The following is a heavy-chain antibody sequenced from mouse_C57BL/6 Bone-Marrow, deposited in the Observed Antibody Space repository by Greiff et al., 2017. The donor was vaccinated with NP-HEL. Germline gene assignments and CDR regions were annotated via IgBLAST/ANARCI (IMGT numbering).Heavy chain of an antibody. V-gene: IGHV5-17*01. CDR1: GFTFSDYG. CDR2: ISSGSSTI. D-gene: IGHD1-1*01. Sequence: EVKLVESGGGLVKPGGSLKLSCAASGFTFSDYGMHWVRQAPEKGLEWVAYISSGSSTIYYADTVKGRFTISRDNAKNTLFLQMTSLRSEDTAMYYCAREGTTVGKEAFDYWGQGTTLTGSS. J-gene: IGHJ2*01. CDR3: AREGTTVGKEAFDY.